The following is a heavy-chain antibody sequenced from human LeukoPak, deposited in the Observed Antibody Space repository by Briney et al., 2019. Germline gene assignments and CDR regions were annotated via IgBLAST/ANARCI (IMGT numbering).Heavy chain of an antibody. D-gene: IGHD3-3*01. CDR1: GGTFSNYA. CDR3: ARGSGYYTAFDY. J-gene: IGHJ4*02. V-gene: IGHV1-69*05. CDR2: IIPIFGTA. Sequence: ASVKVSCKASGGTFSNYAISWVRQAPGQGLEWMGGIIPIFGTANYAQKFQGRVTMTTDTSTSTAYMELRSLRSDDTAVYYCARGSGYYTAFDYWGQGTLVTVSS.